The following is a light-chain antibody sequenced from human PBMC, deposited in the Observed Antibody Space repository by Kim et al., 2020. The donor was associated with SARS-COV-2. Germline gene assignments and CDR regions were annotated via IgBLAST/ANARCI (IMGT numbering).Light chain of an antibody. CDR1: SLRSYY. CDR2: GKN. Sequence: SVALGQTVRITCQGDSLRSYYASWYQQRPGQAPVVVIYGKNNRPSGIPDRFSASSSGNTASLTITGAQAEDEADYYCNSRDSSGNLFGGGTHLTVL. CDR3: NSRDSSGNL. V-gene: IGLV3-19*01. J-gene: IGLJ2*01.